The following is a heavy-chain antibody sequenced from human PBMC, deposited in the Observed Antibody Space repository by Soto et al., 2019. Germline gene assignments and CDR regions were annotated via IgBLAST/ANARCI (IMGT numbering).Heavy chain of an antibody. CDR2: IYSGGST. CDR1: DISGSSKY. CDR3: ARDVRRTDYYGSENYGMDV. Sequence: PGGPLRLACAACDISGSSKYMSWVRQAPGKGLEWVSVIYSGGSTYYADSVKGRFTISRHNSKNTLYLQMNSLRAEDTAVYYCARDVRRTDYYGSENYGMDVWGQGTTVTVSS. D-gene: IGHD3-10*01. V-gene: IGHV3-53*04. J-gene: IGHJ6*02.